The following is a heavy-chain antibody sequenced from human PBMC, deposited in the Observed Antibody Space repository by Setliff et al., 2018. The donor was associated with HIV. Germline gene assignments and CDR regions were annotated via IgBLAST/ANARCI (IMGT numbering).Heavy chain of an antibody. J-gene: IGHJ3*02. Sequence: ASVKVSCKASGYTFTFYAIYWVRQAPGQRLEWMGWINAGNGNTRYSQKFQGRVTVARDTSASTAYVELSSLRSEDTAVYYCARDQNYGSGSYYTNNAFDIWGQGTMVTVSS. CDR2: INAGNGNT. CDR3: ARDQNYGSGSYYTNNAFDI. D-gene: IGHD3-10*01. V-gene: IGHV1-3*01. CDR1: GYTFTFYA.